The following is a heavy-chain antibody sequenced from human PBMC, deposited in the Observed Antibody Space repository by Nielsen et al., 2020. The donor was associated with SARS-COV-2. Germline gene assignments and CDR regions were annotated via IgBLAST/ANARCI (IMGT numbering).Heavy chain of an antibody. CDR1: GFTFNIYA. D-gene: IGHD3-10*01. V-gene: IGHV3-23*01. J-gene: IGHJ3*01. CDR2: ISASGGST. Sequence: GESLKISCIASGFTFNIYAMAWVRRTPGRGLQWVSGISASGGSTYYADSVKGRFTISRDNSKNTLYLQMNSLRAEDTAVYYCAKDGVVRGDALDLWGQGTMVTVSS. CDR3: AKDGVVRGDALDL.